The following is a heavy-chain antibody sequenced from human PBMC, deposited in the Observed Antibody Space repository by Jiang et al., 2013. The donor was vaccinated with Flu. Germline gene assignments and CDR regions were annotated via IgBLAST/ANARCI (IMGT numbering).Heavy chain of an antibody. Sequence: KSRVTISVDTSKNQFSLKLSSVTAADTAVYYCASGQQWLAHFDYWGQGTLVTVSS. CDR3: ASGQQWLAHFDY. V-gene: IGHV4-34*01. D-gene: IGHD6-19*01. J-gene: IGHJ4*02.